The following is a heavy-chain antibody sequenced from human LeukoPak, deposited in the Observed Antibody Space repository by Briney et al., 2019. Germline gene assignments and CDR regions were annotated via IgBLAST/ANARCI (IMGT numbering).Heavy chain of an antibody. CDR3: ARGGYFDY. V-gene: IGHV1-18*01. CDR2: ISTYNGNT. D-gene: IGHD2-15*01. J-gene: IGHJ4*02. Sequence: ASVKVSCKASGYTFTNYNLNWVRQAPGQGLEWMGWISTYNGNTNYAQILQGRVTMTTDTSTTTAYMELRGLRSDDTAMYYWARGGYFDYWGQGTLVTVSS. CDR1: GYTFTNYN.